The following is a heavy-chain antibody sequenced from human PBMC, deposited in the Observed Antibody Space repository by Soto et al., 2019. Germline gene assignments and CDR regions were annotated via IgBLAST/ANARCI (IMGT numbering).Heavy chain of an antibody. Sequence: ASVKVSCKASGYTFTDYYMHWVRQAPGQGLEWMGGINPNSGDTNYAPKFQGWATMTRDTSISTAYMELSRLKSDDTAVYYCARKITGTTGVFDCWGQGTLVTVSS. D-gene: IGHD1-20*01. CDR1: GYTFTDYY. J-gene: IGHJ4*02. CDR2: INPNSGDT. CDR3: ARKITGTTGVFDC. V-gene: IGHV1-2*04.